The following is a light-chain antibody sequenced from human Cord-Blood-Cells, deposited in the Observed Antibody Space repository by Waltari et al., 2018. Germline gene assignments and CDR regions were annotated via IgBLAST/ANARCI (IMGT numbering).Light chain of an antibody. J-gene: IGLJ1*01. V-gene: IGLV2-23*03. Sequence: QSALTQPASVSGSPGQSIPISCTGTSSDVGSYNLFSWYQQHPGKAPKLMIYEGSKRPSGVSNRFSGSKSGNTASLTISGLQAEDEADYYCCSYAGSSTVFGTGTKVTVL. CDR2: EGS. CDR1: SSDVGSYNL. CDR3: CSYAGSSTV.